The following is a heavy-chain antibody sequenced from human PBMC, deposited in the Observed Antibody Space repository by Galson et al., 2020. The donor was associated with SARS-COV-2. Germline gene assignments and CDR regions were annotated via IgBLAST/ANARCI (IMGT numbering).Heavy chain of an antibody. CDR2: IHFSGTT. CDR3: ARGGWSLDS. D-gene: IGHD6-19*01. V-gene: IGHV4-59*01. CDR1: GGSMNNMY. J-gene: IGHJ4*02. Sequence: SETLSLTCAVFGGSMNNMYWSWIRQPPGKGLEWIGYIHFSGTTTYNPSLKSRVTISVDTSKNQFSLTLSSVNVADTAIYHCARGGWSLDSWGQGSLVTVSS.